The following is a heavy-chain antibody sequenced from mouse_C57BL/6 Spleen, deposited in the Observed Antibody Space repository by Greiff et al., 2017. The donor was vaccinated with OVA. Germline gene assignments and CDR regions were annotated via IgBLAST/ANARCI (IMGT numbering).Heavy chain of an antibody. CDR3: ARGGLLRYPAWFAY. Sequence: QVQLQQSGAELVKPGASVKISCKASGYAFSSYWMNWVKQRPGKGLEWIGQIYPGDGDTNYNGKFKGKATLTADKSSSTAYMQLSSLTSEDSAVYFCARGGLLRYPAWFAYWGKGTLVTVSA. J-gene: IGHJ3*01. V-gene: IGHV1-80*01. CDR2: IYPGDGDT. CDR1: GYAFSSYW. D-gene: IGHD1-1*01.